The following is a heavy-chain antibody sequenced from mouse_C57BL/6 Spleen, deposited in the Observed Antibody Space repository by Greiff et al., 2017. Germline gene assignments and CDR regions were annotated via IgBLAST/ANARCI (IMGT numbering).Heavy chain of an antibody. Sequence: QVQLQQSGAELVKPGASVKISCKASGYAFSSYWMNWVKQRPGKGLEWIGQIYPGDGVTNSTGNFKGKATQTADKSSRPASMQLSGLTSEDAAVYFCARSYDGYYEDYWGQGTTLTVSS. D-gene: IGHD2-3*01. V-gene: IGHV1-80*01. CDR2: IYPGDGVT. J-gene: IGHJ2*01. CDR1: GYAFSSYW. CDR3: ARSYDGYYEDY.